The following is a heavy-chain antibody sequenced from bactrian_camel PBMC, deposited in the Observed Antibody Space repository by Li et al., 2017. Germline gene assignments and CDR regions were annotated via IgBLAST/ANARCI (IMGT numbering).Heavy chain of an antibody. D-gene: IGHD5*01. CDR2: VNSGGDTT. J-gene: IGHJ4*01. V-gene: IGHV3S1*01. CDR1: GFTFSDYW. Sequence: HVQLVESGGGLVQPGGSLRLSCAASGFTFSDYWMSWVRQAPGKGLEWVSVVNSGGDTTFHTDSVKGRFTISRDNAKNAVYLQFNRLKFEDAAMYYCATGWPRYWGQGTQVTVS. CDR3: ATGWPRY.